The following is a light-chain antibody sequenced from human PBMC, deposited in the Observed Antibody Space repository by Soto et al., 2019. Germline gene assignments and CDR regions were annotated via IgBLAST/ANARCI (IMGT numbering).Light chain of an antibody. CDR1: QSVSSY. J-gene: IGKJ1*01. Sequence: EIVLTQSPGTLSLSPGARATLSCRASQSVSSYLAWYQQKPGQAPSLLMYGASSRATGIPDRFSGSGSGTDFTLTISRLEPEDFAVYYCHHYGDTPRTFGQGTKVEIK. V-gene: IGKV3-20*01. CDR2: GAS. CDR3: HHYGDTPRT.